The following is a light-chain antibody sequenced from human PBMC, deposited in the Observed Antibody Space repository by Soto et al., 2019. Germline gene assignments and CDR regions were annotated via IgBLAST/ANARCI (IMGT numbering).Light chain of an antibody. CDR3: HQHGSSRRT. V-gene: IGKV3-20*01. J-gene: IGKJ1*01. Sequence: EIVLTQSPGTLSLSPGERATLSCRASQSVSANYLAWYQQKPGQAPRLLIYDASSRPAGIPDRFSGSGSGTDFPLTISRLEPEDFPVYYCHQHGSSRRTFGQGTKVEIK. CDR2: DAS. CDR1: QSVSANY.